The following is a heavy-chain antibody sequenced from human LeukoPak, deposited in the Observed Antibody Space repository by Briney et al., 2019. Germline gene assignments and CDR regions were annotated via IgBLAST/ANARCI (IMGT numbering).Heavy chain of an antibody. D-gene: IGHD4-17*01. V-gene: IGHV3-21*01. CDR1: GFTFSSYS. CDR3: ARDKYGDYGLDY. Sequence: DPGESLRLSCAASGFTFSSYSMNWVRQAPGKGLEWVSSISSISYIYYADSVKGRFTISRDYARNSLSLQMNSLRAEDTAVYYCARDKYGDYGLDYWGPGTLVTVSS. J-gene: IGHJ4*02. CDR2: ISSISYI.